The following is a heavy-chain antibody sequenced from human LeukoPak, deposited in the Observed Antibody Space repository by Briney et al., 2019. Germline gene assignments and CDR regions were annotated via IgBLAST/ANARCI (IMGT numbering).Heavy chain of an antibody. CDR1: GFTFSSYA. J-gene: IGHJ3*02. V-gene: IGHV3-23*01. Sequence: PGGSLRLSCADSGFTFSSYAMSWVRQAPGKGLEWVSAISGSGGSTYYADSVKGRFTISRDNSKNTLYLQMNSLRAEDTAVYYCAKRMTTVTTRSDAFDIWGQGTMVTVSS. CDR2: ISGSGGST. D-gene: IGHD4-17*01. CDR3: AKRMTTVTTRSDAFDI.